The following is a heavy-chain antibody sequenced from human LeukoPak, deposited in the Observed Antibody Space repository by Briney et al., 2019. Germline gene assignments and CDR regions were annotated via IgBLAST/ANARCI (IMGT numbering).Heavy chain of an antibody. CDR2: IDPSGGSR. D-gene: IGHD5-24*01. CDR3: ARDFGEMPNY. Sequence: GASVKVSCKASGYTFTRYYMHWVRQAPGQGLEWMGIIDPSGGSRSYAQNFQGGVTMTRDATTSTVYLELSSLRSEDTAVYYCARDFGEMPNYWGQGTLVTVSS. V-gene: IGHV1-46*01. J-gene: IGHJ4*02. CDR1: GYTFTRYY.